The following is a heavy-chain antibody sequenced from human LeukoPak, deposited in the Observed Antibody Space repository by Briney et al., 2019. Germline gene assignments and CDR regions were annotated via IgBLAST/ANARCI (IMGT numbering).Heavy chain of an antibody. J-gene: IGHJ3*01. Sequence: SETLSLTCTVSAGSISSYYWIWIRQPPGKGLEWIGDIYITGSTNYNPYLKRRVTMSVDTSKNQFSLRLSSVTAADTAVYYCARVRIGETSYDASDVWGLGTMVTVSS. CDR1: AGSISSYY. CDR3: ARVRIGETSYDASDV. V-gene: IGHV4-59*13. D-gene: IGHD1-26*01. CDR2: IYITGST.